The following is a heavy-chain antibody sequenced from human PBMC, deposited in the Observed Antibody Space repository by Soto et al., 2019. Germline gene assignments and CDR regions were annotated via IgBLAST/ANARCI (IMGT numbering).Heavy chain of an antibody. CDR1: GYTFTGYY. CDR3: AREDSSSFPYYYYGMDV. J-gene: IGHJ6*02. V-gene: IGHV1-2*04. CDR2: INPNSGGT. D-gene: IGHD6-6*01. Sequence: QVQLVQSGAEVKKPGASVKVSCKASGYTFTGYYMHWVRQAPGQGLEWMGWINPNSGGTNYAQKFQGWVTMTRDPSNSTAYMELSRLRSDDTAVYYCAREDSSSFPYYYYGMDVWGQGTTVTVSS.